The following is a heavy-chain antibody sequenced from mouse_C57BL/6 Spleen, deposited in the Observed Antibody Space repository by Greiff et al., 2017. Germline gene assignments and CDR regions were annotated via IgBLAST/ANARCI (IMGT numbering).Heavy chain of an antibody. Sequence: QVQLQQSGPELVKPGASVKISCKASGYAFSSSWLNWVKQRPGKGLEWIGRLYPGDGDTNYNGKFKGKATLTADKSSSTAYMQLSSLTSEDSAVYFCARKASSFRYFDYWGQGTTLTVSA. D-gene: IGHD1-1*01. CDR2: LYPGDGDT. V-gene: IGHV1-82*01. CDR3: ARKASSFRYFDY. CDR1: GYAFSSSW. J-gene: IGHJ2*01.